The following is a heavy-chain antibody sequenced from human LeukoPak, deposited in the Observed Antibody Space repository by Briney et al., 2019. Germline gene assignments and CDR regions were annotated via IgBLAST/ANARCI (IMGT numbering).Heavy chain of an antibody. J-gene: IGHJ4*02. V-gene: IGHV4-59*08. Sequence: TSSETLSLTCSVSGGSINNYFWSWIRQPPGKGLEWIGNIYYTGSTHYNPSLRRRVTISVDRSKSQFSLRLSSVTAADTAVYYCARSRLDSAGYYGLFYFDYWGQGALVTVSS. CDR1: GGSINNYF. CDR3: ARSRLDSAGYYGLFYFDY. CDR2: IYYTGST. D-gene: IGHD3-22*01.